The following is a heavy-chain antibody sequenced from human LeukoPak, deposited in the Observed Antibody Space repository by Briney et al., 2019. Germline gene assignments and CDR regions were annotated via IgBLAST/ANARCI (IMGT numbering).Heavy chain of an antibody. V-gene: IGHV4-34*01. CDR3: ARGCNSRSGRQWRTFDY. Sequence: PSETLSLTCAVYGGSFSGYYWSWIRQPPGKGLEWIGEINHSGSTNYNPSLKSRVTISVDTSKNQFSLKLSSVTAADTAVYYCARGCNSRSGRQWRTFDYWGQGTLVTVSS. D-gene: IGHD6-19*01. CDR1: GGSFSGYY. J-gene: IGHJ4*02. CDR2: INHSGST.